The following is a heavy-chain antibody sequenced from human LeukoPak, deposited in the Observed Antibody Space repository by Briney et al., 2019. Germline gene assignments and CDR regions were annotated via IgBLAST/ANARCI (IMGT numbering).Heavy chain of an antibody. Sequence: GGSLRLSCAASGFTFSSYGMNWVRQAPGKGLEWVSGISGNGGSTYYADSVKGRFTISRDNAKNSLFLQMNSLRAEDTAVYYCARWEESGYSYGSSYYYYMDVWGKGTTVTISS. D-gene: IGHD5-18*01. CDR3: ARWEESGYSYGSSYYYYMDV. J-gene: IGHJ6*03. CDR2: ISGNGGST. V-gene: IGHV3-23*01. CDR1: GFTFSSYG.